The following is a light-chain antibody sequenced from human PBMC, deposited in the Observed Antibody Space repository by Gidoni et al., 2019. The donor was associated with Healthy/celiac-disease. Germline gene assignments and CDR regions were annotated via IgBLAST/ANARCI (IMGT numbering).Light chain of an antibody. Sequence: SPGQSITISCTGTSSDVSGYKYFSWYQQHPGKAPKLMIYEVSNRPSGVSNRFSGSKSGNTASLTISGLQAEDEADYYCSSYTSSSTLVFGGGTKLTVL. CDR1: SSDVSGYKY. J-gene: IGLJ2*01. CDR2: EVS. CDR3: SSYTSSSTLV. V-gene: IGLV2-14*01.